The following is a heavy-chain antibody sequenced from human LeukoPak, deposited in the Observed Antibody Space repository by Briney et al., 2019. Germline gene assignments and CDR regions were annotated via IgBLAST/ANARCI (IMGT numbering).Heavy chain of an antibody. CDR1: GGSISSYY. V-gene: IGHV4-4*07. D-gene: IGHD6-25*01. J-gene: IGHJ3*02. CDR2: IYTSGST. CDR3: ARGISSGREGASDI. Sequence: SETLSLTCTVSGGSISSYYWSWIRQPAGKGLEWIGRIYTSGSTNYNPSLKSRVTMSVDTSKNQFSLKLSSVTAADTAVYYCARGISSGREGASDIWGQGTMVTVSS.